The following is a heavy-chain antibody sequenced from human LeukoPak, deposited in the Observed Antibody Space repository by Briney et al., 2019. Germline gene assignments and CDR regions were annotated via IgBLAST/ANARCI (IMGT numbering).Heavy chain of an antibody. Sequence: PSETLSLTCTVSGGSVSSGIYSWSWIRQPPGKGLEWIGYIYYSGSSNYNPSLMSRVAISVDTSKNQFSLKLGSVTAADAAVYYCARGESSNWSFDYWGQGILVTVSS. D-gene: IGHD6-13*01. CDR1: GGSVSSGIYS. CDR3: ARGESSNWSFDY. V-gene: IGHV4-61*01. J-gene: IGHJ4*02. CDR2: IYYSGSS.